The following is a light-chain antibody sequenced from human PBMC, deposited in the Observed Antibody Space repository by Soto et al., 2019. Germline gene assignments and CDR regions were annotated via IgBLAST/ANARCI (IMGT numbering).Light chain of an antibody. J-gene: IGLJ1*01. Sequence: QSVLTQPRSVSWSPGQSVTIPCTVTSSDVGGYNYVSWYQRHAGKGPKLIIYDVSERPSGVPDRFSASKSGNTASLTISGLQAEDEADYYCSSYAGNYVYVFGSGTKVTVL. CDR2: DVS. V-gene: IGLV2-11*01. CDR3: SSYAGNYVYV. CDR1: SSDVGGYNY.